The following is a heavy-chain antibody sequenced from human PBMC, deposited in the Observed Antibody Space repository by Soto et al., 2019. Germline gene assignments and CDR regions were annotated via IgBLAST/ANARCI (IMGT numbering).Heavy chain of an antibody. V-gene: IGHV4-39*01. J-gene: IGHJ5*02. D-gene: IGHD3-3*01. Sequence: ETLSLTCTVSGGSISSSSYYWGWIRQPPGKGLEWIGSIYYSGSTYYNPSLKSRVTISVDTSKNQFSLKLSSVTAADTAVYYCARHFGVVITTGWFDPWGQGTLVTVSS. CDR1: GGSISSSSYY. CDR2: IYYSGST. CDR3: ARHFGVVITTGWFDP.